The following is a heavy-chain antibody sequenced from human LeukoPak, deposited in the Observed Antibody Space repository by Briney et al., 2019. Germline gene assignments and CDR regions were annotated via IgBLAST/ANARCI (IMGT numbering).Heavy chain of an antibody. V-gene: IGHV3-53*01. D-gene: IGHD6-19*01. Sequence: GGSLRLSCAASGFTVISNYMSWVRQAPGKGLEWVSVIYSGGSTYYADSVKGRFTISRDNSKNTLYLQMNSLRAEDTAVYYCARDSAVAGTFSYWGQGTLVTVSS. CDR2: IYSGGST. CDR3: ARDSAVAGTFSY. CDR1: GFTVISNY. J-gene: IGHJ4*02.